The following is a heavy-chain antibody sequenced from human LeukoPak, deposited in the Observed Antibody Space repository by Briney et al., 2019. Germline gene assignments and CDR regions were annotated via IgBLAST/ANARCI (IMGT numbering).Heavy chain of an antibody. Sequence: ASVKVSCKASGYTFTGYYMHWVRQAPGQGLEWMGWINPNSGGTNYAQKFQGRVTMTRDTSLSTAYMGLSRLRSDDTAVYYCASVGENYGSGGDYFDYWGQGTLVTVSS. CDR3: ASVGENYGSGGDYFDY. CDR1: GYTFTGYY. D-gene: IGHD3-10*01. J-gene: IGHJ4*02. V-gene: IGHV1-2*02. CDR2: INPNSGGT.